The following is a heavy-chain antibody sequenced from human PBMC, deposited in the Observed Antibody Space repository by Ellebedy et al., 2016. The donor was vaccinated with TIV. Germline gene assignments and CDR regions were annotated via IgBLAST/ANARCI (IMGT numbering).Heavy chain of an antibody. J-gene: IGHJ4*02. Sequence: GESLKISCAASGFTFSSYWMHWVRQAPGKGLVWVSRIISDGSSSDYADSVKGRFTISRDNAKNTLYLQMNSLRAEDTAVYYCARDETYYDGSGSYDHWGQGTLVTVSS. V-gene: IGHV3-74*01. CDR2: IISDGSSS. CDR3: ARDETYYDGSGSYDH. CDR1: GFTFSSYW. D-gene: IGHD3-10*01.